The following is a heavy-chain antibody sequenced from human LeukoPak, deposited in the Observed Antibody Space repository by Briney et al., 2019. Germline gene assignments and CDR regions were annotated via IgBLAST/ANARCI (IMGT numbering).Heavy chain of an antibody. CDR1: SYTFTGYF. CDR3: ARVPTSRYLPTSAPLPPDY. CDR2: INPNSGGA. J-gene: IGHJ4*02. Sequence: GASVKVSCKTSSYTFTGYFIHWVRQAPGQGLEWMGWINPNSGGANYAQKFQGRVTMTRDTSISTAYMELSRLRSDDTAVYYCARVPTSRYLPTSAPLPPDYWGQGTLVTVSS. V-gene: IGHV1-2*02. D-gene: IGHD5-12*01.